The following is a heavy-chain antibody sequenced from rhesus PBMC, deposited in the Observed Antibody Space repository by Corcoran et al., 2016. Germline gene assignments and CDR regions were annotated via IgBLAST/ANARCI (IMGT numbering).Heavy chain of an antibody. CDR3: AREEELGY. D-gene: IGHD3-22*01. Sequence: QVQRQESGPVLVKPSQTLSLPCAGAGASVSSSNRWSWIRQPPGKGREGIGDMSGWRGRPYYNPYLKRRVTISTDTAKNRYALKLSSMTAADTAVYYCAREEELGYWGQGVLVTVSS. V-gene: IGHV4-65*01. CDR1: GASVSSSNR. J-gene: IGHJ4*01. CDR2: MSGWRGRP.